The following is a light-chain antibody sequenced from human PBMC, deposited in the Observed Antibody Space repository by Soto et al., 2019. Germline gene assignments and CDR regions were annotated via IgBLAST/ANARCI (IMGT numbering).Light chain of an antibody. CDR3: QQCAYSPRT. V-gene: IGKV3-20*01. CDR1: QNVDKNY. CDR2: DAS. Sequence: EIVLTQSPDSLSLSPGERATLSCRASQNVDKNYLAWYQQRPGLAPRLLIYDASIRATGIPDRFSGSGSGTDFNLSISRLEPEDFAVYYCQQCAYSPRTFGQGTKVEVK. J-gene: IGKJ1*01.